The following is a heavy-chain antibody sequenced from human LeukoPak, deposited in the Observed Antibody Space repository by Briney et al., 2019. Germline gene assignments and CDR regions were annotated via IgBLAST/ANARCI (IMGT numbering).Heavy chain of an antibody. Sequence: SETLSLTCTVSGGSISSYYWSWIRQPPGKGLEWIGYIYYSGSTNYNPSLKSRVTISVDTSKNQFSLKLSSVTAADTAVYYCAGGPIVVVPAHWFDPWGQGTLATVSS. CDR1: GGSISSYY. CDR3: AGGPIVVVPAHWFDP. D-gene: IGHD2-2*01. J-gene: IGHJ5*02. V-gene: IGHV4-59*01. CDR2: IYYSGST.